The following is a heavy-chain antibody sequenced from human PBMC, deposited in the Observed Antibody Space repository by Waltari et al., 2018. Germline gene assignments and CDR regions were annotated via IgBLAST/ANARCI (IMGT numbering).Heavy chain of an antibody. J-gene: IGHJ4*02. Sequence: EVKLLQSGGDLVQPGGSLRLSCAASGFTFSNYAMDWVRQAPGEGLGWVSSISGSGDSVYSADSVKGRFTTSRDNSKNIMYLQMNSLRVEDTALYYCEVSSSSFGNYWGQGALVTVSS. CDR2: ISGSGDSV. V-gene: IGHV3-23*01. CDR3: EVSSSSFGNY. CDR1: GFTFSNYA. D-gene: IGHD6-6*01.